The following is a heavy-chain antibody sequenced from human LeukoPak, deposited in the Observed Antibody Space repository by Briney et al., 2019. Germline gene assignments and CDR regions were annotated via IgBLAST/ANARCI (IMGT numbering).Heavy chain of an antibody. J-gene: IGHJ4*02. CDR1: GFTFSSYG. D-gene: IGHD6-13*01. V-gene: IGHV3-74*01. CDR3: ARGGLRIAAAV. CDR2: INSDGSST. Sequence: GGSLRLSCSASGFTFSSYGMHWVRQAPGKGLVWVSRINSDGSSTGYADSVKGRFTISRDNAKNSLYLQMNSLRAEDTAVYYCARGGLRIAAAVWGQGTLVTVSS.